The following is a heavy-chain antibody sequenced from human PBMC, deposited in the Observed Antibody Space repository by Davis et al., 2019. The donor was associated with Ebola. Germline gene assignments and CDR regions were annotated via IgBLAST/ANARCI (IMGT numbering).Heavy chain of an antibody. CDR2: ISSSGSTI. CDR3: ARGGFWSGIYYYYYGMDV. J-gene: IGHJ6*02. CDR1: GFTFSSYE. Sequence: GESLKISCAASGFTFSSYEMNWVRQAPGKGLEWVSYISSSGSTIYYADSVKGRFTISRDNAKNSLYLQMNSLRAEDTAVYYCARGGFWSGIYYYYYGMDVWGQGTTVTVS. V-gene: IGHV3-48*03. D-gene: IGHD3-3*01.